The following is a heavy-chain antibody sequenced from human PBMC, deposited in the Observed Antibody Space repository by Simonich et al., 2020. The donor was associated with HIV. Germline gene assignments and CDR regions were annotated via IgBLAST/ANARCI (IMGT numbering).Heavy chain of an antibody. V-gene: IGHV1-69*13. Sequence: QVQLVQSGAEVKKPGSSVKVSCKASGGTFSSYAISWVLQAPGQGLEGVEGCIPNLCTAHDAQKFQGRVTITADESTSTAYMELSSLRSEDTAVYYCASPPSHYYDSSGSYDAFDIWGQGTMVTVSS. CDR3: ASPPSHYYDSSGSYDAFDI. CDR1: GGTFSSYA. J-gene: IGHJ3*02. D-gene: IGHD3-22*01. CDR2: CIPNLCTA.